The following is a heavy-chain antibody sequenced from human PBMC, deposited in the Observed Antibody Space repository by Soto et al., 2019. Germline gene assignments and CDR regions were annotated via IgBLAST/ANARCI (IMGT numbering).Heavy chain of an antibody. CDR2: INPNSGGT. V-gene: IGHV1-2*02. Sequence: QVQLVQSGAEVKKPGASVKVSCKASGYTFTGYYMHWVRQAPGQGLEWMGWINPNSGGTNYAQKFQGRVTMTRDTSISTAYMELSRLRSDDTAVYYCARIVPRLRIAAAGPNWFDPWGQGTLVTVSS. D-gene: IGHD6-13*01. CDR1: GYTFTGYY. CDR3: ARIVPRLRIAAAGPNWFDP. J-gene: IGHJ5*02.